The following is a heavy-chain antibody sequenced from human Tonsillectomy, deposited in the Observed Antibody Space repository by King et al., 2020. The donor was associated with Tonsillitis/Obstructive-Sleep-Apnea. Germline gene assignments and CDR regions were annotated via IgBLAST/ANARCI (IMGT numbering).Heavy chain of an antibody. CDR3: AKDGGGWYSSGWYYFDY. D-gene: IGHD6-19*01. CDR1: GFTFNNYA. CDR2: ISGGGVST. Sequence: VQLVESGGGLVQPGGSLRLSCAASGFTFNNYAMNWVRQAPGKGLEWVSGISGGGVSTYYADSVKGCFTISRDNSKNTLYLQMNSLRAEDTAVYYCAKDGGGWYSSGWYYFDYWGQGTLVTVSS. V-gene: IGHV3-23*04. J-gene: IGHJ4*02.